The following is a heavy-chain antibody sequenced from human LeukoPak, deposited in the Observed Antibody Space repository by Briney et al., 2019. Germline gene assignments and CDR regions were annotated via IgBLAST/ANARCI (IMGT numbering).Heavy chain of an antibody. CDR1: GGSISSSN. Sequence: PSGTLSLTCAVSGGSISSSNWWSWVRQAPGKGLEWVSAISGSGGSTYYADSVKGRFTISRDNSKNTLYLQMDSLRADDTAVYYCAKDDYYDSSGYYYGWGQGTLVTVSS. J-gene: IGHJ4*02. CDR2: ISGSGGST. V-gene: IGHV3-23*01. CDR3: AKDDYYDSSGYYYG. D-gene: IGHD3-22*01.